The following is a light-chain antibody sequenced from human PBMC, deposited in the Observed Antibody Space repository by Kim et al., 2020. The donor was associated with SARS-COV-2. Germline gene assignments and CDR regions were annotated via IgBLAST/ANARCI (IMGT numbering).Light chain of an antibody. CDR1: KLGDKY. CDR2: QDS. V-gene: IGLV3-1*01. J-gene: IGLJ2*01. Sequence: QLPSVSVSPGQTASITCSGDKLGDKYACWYQQKPGQSPVLVIYQDSKRPSGIPERFSGSNSGNTATLTISGTQAMDEADYYCQAWDSSTVEVVFGGGTQLTVL. CDR3: QAWDSSTVEVV.